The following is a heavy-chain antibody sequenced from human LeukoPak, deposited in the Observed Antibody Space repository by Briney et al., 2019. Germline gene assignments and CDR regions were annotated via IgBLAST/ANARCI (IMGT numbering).Heavy chain of an antibody. CDR3: ARWLELMRNFDW. Sequence: PGGSLRLSCVGSGFTFSDYWMSWVRQAPGKGLDWVANIKQDGSEKDYVDALKGRFTISRGNAKNSLYLQMNSLRAEDTAVYYCARWLELMRNFDWWGQGTLVTVSS. D-gene: IGHD5-24*01. V-gene: IGHV3-7*01. CDR2: IKQDGSEK. CDR1: GFTFSDYW. J-gene: IGHJ4*02.